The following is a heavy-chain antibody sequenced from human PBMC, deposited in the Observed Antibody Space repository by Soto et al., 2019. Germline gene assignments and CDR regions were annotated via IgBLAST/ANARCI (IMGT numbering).Heavy chain of an antibody. Sequence: ASVKVSCKASGGTFSSYAISWVRQAPGQGLEWMGGIIPIFGTANYAQKFQGRVTITADKSTSTAYMELSSLRSEDTAVYYCARGDCSSTSCYYYFDYWGQGTLVTVSS. CDR1: GGTFSSYA. CDR2: IIPIFGTA. V-gene: IGHV1-69*06. J-gene: IGHJ4*02. CDR3: ARGDCSSTSCYYYFDY. D-gene: IGHD2-2*01.